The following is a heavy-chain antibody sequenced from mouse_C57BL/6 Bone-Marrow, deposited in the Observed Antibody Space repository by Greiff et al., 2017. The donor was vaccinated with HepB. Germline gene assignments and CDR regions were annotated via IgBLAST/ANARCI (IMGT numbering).Heavy chain of an antibody. J-gene: IGHJ1*03. D-gene: IGHD2-5*01. V-gene: IGHV2-2*01. CDR1: GFSLTSYG. CDR3: AVTIVTTHWYFDV. Sequence: VQLQQSGPGLVQPSQSLSITCTVSGFSLTSYGVHWVRQSPGKGLEWLGVIWCGGSTDYNAAFISRLSISKDNSKSQVFFKMNSLQADDTAIYYCAVTIVTTHWYFDVWGTGTTVTVSS. CDR2: IWCGGST.